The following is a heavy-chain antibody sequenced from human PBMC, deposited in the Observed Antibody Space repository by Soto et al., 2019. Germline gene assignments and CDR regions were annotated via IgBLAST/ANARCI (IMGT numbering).Heavy chain of an antibody. D-gene: IGHD2-15*01. Sequence: EVHLVESGGALVQPGGSLRLSCAASGFTVSSNYMNWVRQAPGKGLEWVSVIYSGGLTSYADSVKGRFTISRDSSKNTLYLQMTSLRTEDTAVYYCARTIGGASSLYFDYWGQGTLVTVSS. V-gene: IGHV3-66*01. CDR1: GFTVSSNY. CDR3: ARTIGGASSLYFDY. J-gene: IGHJ4*02. CDR2: IYSGGLT.